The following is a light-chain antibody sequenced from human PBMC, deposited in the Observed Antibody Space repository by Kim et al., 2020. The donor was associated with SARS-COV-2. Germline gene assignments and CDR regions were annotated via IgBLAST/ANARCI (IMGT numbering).Light chain of an antibody. CDR2: GNN. Sequence: QPVLTQPPSVSGAPGQRVTISCTGSSSNIGAGFDVHWYQQLPGTAPTLLIYGNNNRPSGVPDRFSGSKSGTSASLAITGLQAEDEADYYCQSFDSRSVMFGGGTQLTVL. V-gene: IGLV1-40*01. J-gene: IGLJ3*02. CDR1: SSNIGAGFD. CDR3: QSFDSRSVM.